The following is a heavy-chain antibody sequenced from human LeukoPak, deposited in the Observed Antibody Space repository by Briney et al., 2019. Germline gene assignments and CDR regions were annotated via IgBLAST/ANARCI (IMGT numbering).Heavy chain of an antibody. CDR2: ISSSSSYI. V-gene: IGHV3-21*01. D-gene: IGHD3-16*01. CDR1: GFTFSSYS. Sequence: GGSLRLSCAASGFTFSSYSMNWVRQAPGKGLEWVSSISSSSSYIYYADSVKGRFTISRDNAKNSLYLQMNSLRAEDTAVYYCARDLGDTYAFDIWGQGTMVPVSS. CDR3: ARDLGDTYAFDI. J-gene: IGHJ3*02.